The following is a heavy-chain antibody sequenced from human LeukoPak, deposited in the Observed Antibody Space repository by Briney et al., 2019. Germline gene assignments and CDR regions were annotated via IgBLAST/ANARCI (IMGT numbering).Heavy chain of an antibody. CDR3: ARDRDCSSTSCPLDY. CDR2: IYYSGST. Sequence: LRLSCAASGFTFSHIWMNWIRQPPGKGLEWIGYIYYSGSTYYNPSLKSRVTISVDTSKNQFSLKLSSVTAADTAVYYCARDRDCSSTSCPLDYWGQGTLVTASS. J-gene: IGHJ4*02. V-gene: IGHV4-30-4*08. CDR1: GFTFSHIW. D-gene: IGHD2-2*01.